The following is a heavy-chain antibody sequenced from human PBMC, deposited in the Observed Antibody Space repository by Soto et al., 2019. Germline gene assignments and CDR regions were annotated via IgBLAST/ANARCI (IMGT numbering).Heavy chain of an antibody. CDR3: AADIVTFYDY. J-gene: IGHJ4*02. CDR2: ISSSSSYI. V-gene: IGHV3-21*01. D-gene: IGHD5-12*01. CDR1: GFTFSSYS. Sequence: GGSLRLSCAASGFTFSSYSMNWVRQAPGKGLEWVSSISSSSSYIYYADSVKGRFSISRDNAKNSLYLQMNSLRAEDTAVYYCAADIVTFYDYWGQGTLVTVSS.